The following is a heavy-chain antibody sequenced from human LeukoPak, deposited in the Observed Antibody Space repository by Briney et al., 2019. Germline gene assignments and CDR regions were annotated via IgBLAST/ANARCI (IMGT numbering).Heavy chain of an antibody. CDR2: IYSGGST. D-gene: IGHD2-2*02. CDR3: ARAVPGALHCSSTSCYTDAYYMDL. V-gene: IGHV3-53*01. Sequence: GGSLRLSCAASGFTFSSYAMSWVRQAPGKGLEWVSVIYSGGSTYYADSVKGRFTISRDNSKNTLYLQMNSLRAEDTAVYYCARAVPGALHCSSTSCYTDAYYMDLWGKGTTVTVSS. CDR1: GFTFSSYA. J-gene: IGHJ6*03.